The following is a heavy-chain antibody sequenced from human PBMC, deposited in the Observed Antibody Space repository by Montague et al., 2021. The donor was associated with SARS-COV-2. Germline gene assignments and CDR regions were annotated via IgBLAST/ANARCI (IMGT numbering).Heavy chain of an antibody. D-gene: IGHD4-17*01. V-gene: IGHV3-30-3*01. J-gene: IGHJ4*01. CDR3: ASGLADYGDFDY. CDR2: ISYDGSNK. Sequence: SLRLSCAASGFTVSTYALHWFRQAPGKGLEWVAAISYDGSNKYYADSVKGRFTISRDSSKNTLYLQMNSLRAEDTAVYYCASGLADYGDFDYWGQGTLVTVSS. CDR1: GFTVSTYA.